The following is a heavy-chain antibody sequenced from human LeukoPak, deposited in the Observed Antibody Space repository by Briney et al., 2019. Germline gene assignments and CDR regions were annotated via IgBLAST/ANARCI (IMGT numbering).Heavy chain of an antibody. CDR1: GYTFTGYY. CDR3: ASGGVTGTTASIRHYYYYYMDV. J-gene: IGHJ6*03. V-gene: IGHV1-2*02. CDR2: INPNSGGT. D-gene: IGHD1-7*01. Sequence: EASVKVSCKASGYTFTGYYMHWVRQAPGQGLEWMGWINPNSGGTNYAQKFQGRVTMTRDTSISTAYMELGRLRSDDTAVYYCASGGVTGTTASIRHYYYYYMDVWGKGTTVTVSS.